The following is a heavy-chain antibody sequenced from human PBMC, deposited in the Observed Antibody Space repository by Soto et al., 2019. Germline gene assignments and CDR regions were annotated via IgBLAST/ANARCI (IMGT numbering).Heavy chain of an antibody. CDR1: GFTVSSNY. Sequence: EVQLVETGGGLIQPGGSLRLSCAASGFTVSSNYMSWVRQAPGKGLEWVSVIYSGGSTYYADSVKGRFTISRDNSENTLYLQMNSLRAEDTAVYYCARFYSYGYYFDYWGQGTLVTVSS. D-gene: IGHD5-18*01. CDR3: ARFYSYGYYFDY. J-gene: IGHJ4*02. CDR2: IYSGGST. V-gene: IGHV3-53*02.